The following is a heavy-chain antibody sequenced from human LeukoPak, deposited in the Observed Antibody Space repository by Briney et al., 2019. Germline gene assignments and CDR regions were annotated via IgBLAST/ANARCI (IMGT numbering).Heavy chain of an antibody. J-gene: IGHJ4*02. CDR1: GFTFSNYA. CDR3: AKARLVITTSAFDY. Sequence: PGGSLRLSCAASGFTFSNYAMSWVRQAPGKGLEWVSTITGSGGSTYYADSVKGRFTIPRDNSKNTLYLQINSLRAEDTAVYYCAKARLVITTSAFDYWGQGTLVTVSS. CDR2: ITGSGGST. D-gene: IGHD3-22*01. V-gene: IGHV3-23*01.